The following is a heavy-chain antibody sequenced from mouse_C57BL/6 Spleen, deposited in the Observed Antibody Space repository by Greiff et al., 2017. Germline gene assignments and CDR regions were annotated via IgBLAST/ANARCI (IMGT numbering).Heavy chain of an antibody. CDR3: ARGITGSLFDY. D-gene: IGHD4-1*01. CDR2: ISSGSSTI. V-gene: IGHV5-17*01. Sequence: EVQVVESGGGLVKPGGSLKLSCAATGFTFTDYGMHWVRQAPEQGLEWVAYISSGSSTIYYADTVKGRFTISRDNAKNTLFMQMTRLRSEDTAMYYCARGITGSLFDYWGQGTTLTVSS. J-gene: IGHJ2*01. CDR1: GFTFTDYG.